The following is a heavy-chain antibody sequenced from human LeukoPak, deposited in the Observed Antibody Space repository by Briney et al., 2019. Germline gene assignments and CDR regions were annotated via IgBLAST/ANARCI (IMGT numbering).Heavy chain of an antibody. Sequence: SETLSLTCTVSGGSISSYYWSWIRQPPGKGLEWIGYIYYSGSTNYNPSLETRVTISVDTSQNQFSLKLKSVTAADTAVYYCARGVITGRFDPWGQGTLVTVSS. CDR2: IYYSGST. J-gene: IGHJ5*02. CDR3: ARGVITGRFDP. CDR1: GGSISSYY. V-gene: IGHV4-59*08. D-gene: IGHD3-10*01.